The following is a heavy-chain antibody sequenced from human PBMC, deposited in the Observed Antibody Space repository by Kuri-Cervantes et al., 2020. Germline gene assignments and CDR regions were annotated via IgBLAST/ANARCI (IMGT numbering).Heavy chain of an antibody. Sequence: GESLKIPCAASGFTFSSYGMHWVRQAPGKGLEWVAVISYDGSNKYYADSVKGRFTISRDNSKNTLYLQMNSLRAEDTAVYYCARGGEYYDILTGQYGMDVWGQGTTVTVSS. CDR2: ISYDGSNK. CDR3: ARGGEYYDILTGQYGMDV. CDR1: GFTFSSYG. D-gene: IGHD3-9*01. J-gene: IGHJ6*02. V-gene: IGHV3-30*03.